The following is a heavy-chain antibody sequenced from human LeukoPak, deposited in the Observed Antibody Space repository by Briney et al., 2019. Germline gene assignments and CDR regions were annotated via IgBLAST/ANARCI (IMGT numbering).Heavy chain of an antibody. CDR2: ISGGGETI. CDR1: GFTFNNYA. Sequence: GVSLRLSCAASGFTFNNYAMNWVRQAPGKGLGWVSSISGGGETIYYADSAKGRFTISRDNSQNTLYLQMNSLRAEDTAVYYCARDYADYVGYFFFDYWGQGTLVTVSS. CDR3: ARDYADYVGYFFFDY. J-gene: IGHJ4*02. V-gene: IGHV3-23*01. D-gene: IGHD4-17*01.